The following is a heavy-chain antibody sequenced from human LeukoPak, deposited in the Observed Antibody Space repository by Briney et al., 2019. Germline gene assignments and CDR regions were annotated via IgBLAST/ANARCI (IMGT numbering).Heavy chain of an antibody. Sequence: SQTLSLTCAISGDSVSSNSAAWNWIRQSPSRGLEWLGRTYYRSKWYHDYAVSVKSRITINPDTSKNQFSLQLNSVTPEDTAVYYCATRLVIESGGMDVWGQGTMVTVSS. J-gene: IGHJ6*02. V-gene: IGHV6-1*01. D-gene: IGHD3-9*01. CDR1: GDSVSSNSAA. CDR3: ATRLVIESGGMDV. CDR2: TYYRSKWYH.